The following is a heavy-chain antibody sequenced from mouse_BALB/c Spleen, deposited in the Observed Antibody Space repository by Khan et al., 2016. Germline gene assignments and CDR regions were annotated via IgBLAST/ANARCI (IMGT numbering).Heavy chain of an antibody. CDR2: ISYRGTT. D-gene: IGHD1-1*01. CDR3: ARFYGSRGLGWFAY. CDR1: GDSITSGY. V-gene: IGHV3-8*02. J-gene: IGHJ3*01. Sequence: EVQLQESGPSLVKPSQTLSLTCSVTGDSITSGYWNWIRKFPGNKLEYMGYISYRGTTYYNPSLKSRISITRDTSKNQYYLQLNSVTTEDTATYYCARFYGSRGLGWFAYWGQGTLVTVSA.